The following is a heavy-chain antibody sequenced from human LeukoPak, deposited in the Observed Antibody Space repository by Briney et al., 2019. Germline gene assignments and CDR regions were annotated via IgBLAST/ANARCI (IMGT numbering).Heavy chain of an antibody. Sequence: SGGSLRLSCAASGFTVSSNYMSWVRQAPGKGLEWVAVIWYDGSNKYYADSVKGRLTISRDNSKNTLYLQMNSLRAEDTAVYYCARDIPALDYWGQGTLVTVSS. V-gene: IGHV3-33*08. J-gene: IGHJ4*02. CDR1: GFTVSSNY. CDR3: ARDIPALDY. CDR2: IWYDGSNK.